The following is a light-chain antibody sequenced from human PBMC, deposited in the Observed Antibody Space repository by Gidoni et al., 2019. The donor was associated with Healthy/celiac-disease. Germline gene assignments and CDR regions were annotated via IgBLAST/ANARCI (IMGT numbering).Light chain of an antibody. J-gene: IGKJ1*01. CDR2: AAS. V-gene: IGKV1-39*01. Sequence: DIQMTQSPSSLSASVGDRVTITCRASQSISSYLNWYQQKPGKAPKLLIYAASSLQSGVPSRFSSSRAGREVTPTISSLQPEDVSAYYCRQSYNTPPRTFGQGTKVEVK. CDR1: QSISSY. CDR3: RQSYNTPPRT.